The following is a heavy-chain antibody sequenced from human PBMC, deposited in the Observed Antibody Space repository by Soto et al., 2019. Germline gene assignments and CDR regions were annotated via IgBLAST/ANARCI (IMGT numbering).Heavy chain of an antibody. D-gene: IGHD3-3*01. Sequence: ASVKVSCKVSGYTLTELSMHWVRQAPGKGLEWMGGFDPEDGETIYAQKFQGRVTMTEDTSTDTAYMELSSLRSEDTAVYYCATEGPVHYDFWSGSSWFDPWGQGTLVTVSS. J-gene: IGHJ5*02. CDR2: FDPEDGET. CDR3: ATEGPVHYDFWSGSSWFDP. V-gene: IGHV1-24*01. CDR1: GYTLTELS.